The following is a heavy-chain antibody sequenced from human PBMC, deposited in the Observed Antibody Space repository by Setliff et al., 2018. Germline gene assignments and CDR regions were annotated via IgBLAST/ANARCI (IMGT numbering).Heavy chain of an antibody. D-gene: IGHD3-10*01. CDR1: GYTLTDFG. V-gene: IGHV1-18*01. CDR2: ISPHNGNT. CDR3: SRLVRFCTRIVCQRLSGDDY. Sequence: ASVKVSCKASGYTLTDFGVSWVRQAPGQGLEWVGWISPHNGNTYYAPKFQGTVLMTADTSTTTAYLELRSLRSDDTAVYYCSRLVRFCTRIVCQRLSGDDYWGQGILVTVSS. J-gene: IGHJ4*02.